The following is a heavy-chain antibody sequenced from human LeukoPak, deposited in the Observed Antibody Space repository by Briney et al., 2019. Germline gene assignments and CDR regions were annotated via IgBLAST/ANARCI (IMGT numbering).Heavy chain of an antibody. CDR3: ARSSGWSGDY. CDR1: GGSISSYY. D-gene: IGHD6-19*01. V-gene: IGHV4-34*01. J-gene: IGHJ4*02. Sequence: SETLSLTCTVSGGSISSYYWSWIRQPPGKGLEWIGEINHSGSTNYNPSLKSRVTISVDTSKNQFSLKLSSVTAADTAVYYCARSSGWSGDYWGQGTLVTVSS. CDR2: INHSGST.